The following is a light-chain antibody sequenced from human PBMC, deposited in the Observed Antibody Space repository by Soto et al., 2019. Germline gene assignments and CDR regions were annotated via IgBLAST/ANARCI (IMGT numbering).Light chain of an antibody. V-gene: IGKV3-11*01. Sequence: EIVLTQSPATLSLSPGERASLSCRASQSVGTSLAWYQQKRGQAPRLLIYDASNRATGIPARFCGSGSGTDFTLTISTLEPEDFAVYYCQQRSNWPPFTFGPGTKVDIK. CDR1: QSVGTS. CDR3: QQRSNWPPFT. CDR2: DAS. J-gene: IGKJ3*01.